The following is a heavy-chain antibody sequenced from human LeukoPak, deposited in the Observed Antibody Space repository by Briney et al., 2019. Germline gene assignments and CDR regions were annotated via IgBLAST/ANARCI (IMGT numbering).Heavy chain of an antibody. CDR1: GFTFSSYA. CDR2: ISYDGSNK. J-gene: IGHJ4*02. V-gene: IGHV3-30-3*01. CDR3: ARDRTLYTVTLPVGYY. D-gene: IGHD4-4*01. Sequence: PGRSLRLSCAASGFTFSSYAMHWVRQAPGKGLEWVAVISYDGSNKYYADSVKGRFTISRDNSKNTLYLQMNSLRAEDTAVYYCARDRTLYTVTLPVGYYWGQGTLVTVSS.